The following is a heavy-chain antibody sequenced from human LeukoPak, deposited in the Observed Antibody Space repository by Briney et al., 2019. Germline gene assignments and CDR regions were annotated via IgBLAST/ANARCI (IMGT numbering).Heavy chain of an antibody. J-gene: IGHJ6*03. CDR2: INPSGGST. Sequence: ASVKVSCKASGYTFTSYYMHWVRQAPGQGLEWMGIINPSGGSTSYAQKFQGRVTMTRDTSTSTVYMELSSLRSEDTAVYYCARDRSYDTYYYYYMDVWGKGTTVTVSS. D-gene: IGHD3-22*01. V-gene: IGHV1-46*01. CDR3: ARDRSYDTYYYYYMDV. CDR1: GYTFTSYY.